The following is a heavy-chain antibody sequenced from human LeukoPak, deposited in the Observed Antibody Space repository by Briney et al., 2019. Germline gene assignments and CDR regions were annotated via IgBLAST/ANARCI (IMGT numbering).Heavy chain of an antibody. CDR2: MNPHSGNT. V-gene: IGHV1-8*01. D-gene: IGHD3-10*01. Sequence: GASVKVSCKASGDTFTSHDFNWVRQATGQGLEWMGWMNPHSGNTGYAQKFLGRVTMTRNTSISTAYMELSSPRTEDTAVYFCARGSVTMVRGVIMRENWFDPWGQGTLVTVSS. CDR1: GDTFTSHD. CDR3: ARGSVTMVRGVIMRENWFDP. J-gene: IGHJ5*02.